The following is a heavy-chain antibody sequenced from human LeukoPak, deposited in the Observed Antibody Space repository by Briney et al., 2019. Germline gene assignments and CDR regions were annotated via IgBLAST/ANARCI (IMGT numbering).Heavy chain of an antibody. J-gene: IGHJ6*03. CDR2: ISYDGSNK. CDR1: GFTFSSYG. D-gene: IGHD1-26*01. Sequence: GGSLRLSCAASGFTFSSYGMHWVRQAPGKGLEWVAVISYDGSNKYYADSVKGRFTIFRDNSKNTLYLQMNSLRAEDTAVYYCAKAGNLGGSNYLYYYYYMDVWGKGTTVTISS. V-gene: IGHV3-30*18. CDR3: AKAGNLGGSNYLYYYYYMDV.